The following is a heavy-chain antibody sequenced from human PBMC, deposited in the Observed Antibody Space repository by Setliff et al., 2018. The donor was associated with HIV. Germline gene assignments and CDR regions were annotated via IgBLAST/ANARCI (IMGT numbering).Heavy chain of an antibody. CDR1: GESFSGYY. V-gene: IGHV4-34*01. CDR2: INHSGST. D-gene: IGHD3-22*01. J-gene: IGHJ6*03. CDR3: ARGFSGHYSFTGYMDV. Sequence: SETLSLTCAVYGESFSGYYWNWIRQPPGKGLEWIGEINHSGSTKYNPSLKSRVTISVDTSKKQFSLKLSSVTAADTAVYYCARGFSGHYSFTGYMDVWGEGTTVTVS.